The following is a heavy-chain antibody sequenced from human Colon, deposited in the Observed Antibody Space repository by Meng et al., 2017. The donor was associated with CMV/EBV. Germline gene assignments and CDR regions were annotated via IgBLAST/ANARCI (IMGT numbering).Heavy chain of an antibody. V-gene: IGHV3-23*03. Sequence: GGSLRLSCTTSGFNFGDYAMTWVRQAPGKGLEWVSLIYAGGRSTYYAAAVKGRFTVPRDNSENTVYLEMSSLRAEDTGIYYCAKAGYWYFFDAWGQGTLVTVSS. CDR2: IYAGGRST. CDR1: GFNFGDYA. J-gene: IGHJ4*02. CDR3: AKAGYWYFFDA. D-gene: IGHD2-8*02.